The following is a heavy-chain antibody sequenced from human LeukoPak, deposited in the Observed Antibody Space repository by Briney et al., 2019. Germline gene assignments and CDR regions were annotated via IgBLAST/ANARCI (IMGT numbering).Heavy chain of an antibody. Sequence: GGSLRLSCAASGFTVSSNYMSWVRQAPGKGLEWVSIIYSGGNTYYADSVKGRFTISRDNSKNTVYLQMNSLRAEDTAVYYCARGETSSYDYWGQGTLVTVSS. J-gene: IGHJ4*02. CDR2: IYSGGNT. CDR3: ARGETSSYDY. CDR1: GFTVSSNY. V-gene: IGHV3-53*01. D-gene: IGHD2-2*01.